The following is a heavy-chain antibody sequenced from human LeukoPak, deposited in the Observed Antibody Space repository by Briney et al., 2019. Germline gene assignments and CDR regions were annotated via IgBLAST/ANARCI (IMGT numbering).Heavy chain of an antibody. Sequence: PGRSLRLSCAASGFTFDDYAMHWVRQAPGKGLEWVSGISWNSGSIGYADSVKGRFTISRDNAKNSLYLQMNSLRAEDTALCYCAKGRHDYVWGSYRSFFDYWGQGTLVTVSS. CDR2: ISWNSGSI. CDR1: GFTFDDYA. V-gene: IGHV3-9*01. CDR3: AKGRHDYVWGSYRSFFDY. D-gene: IGHD3-16*02. J-gene: IGHJ4*02.